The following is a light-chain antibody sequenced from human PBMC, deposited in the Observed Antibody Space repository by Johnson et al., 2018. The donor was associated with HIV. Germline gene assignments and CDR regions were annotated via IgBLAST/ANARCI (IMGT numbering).Light chain of an antibody. Sequence: QSVLTQSPSVSAAPGQKVTISCSGSSSNIGNNYVSWYQQLPGTAPKLLIYDNNKRPSGIPDRFSGSKSGTSATLGITGLQTGDEADYYCATWDSSLSAVFGTGTKVTVL. J-gene: IGLJ1*01. V-gene: IGLV1-51*01. CDR3: ATWDSSLSAV. CDR1: SSNIGNNY. CDR2: DNN.